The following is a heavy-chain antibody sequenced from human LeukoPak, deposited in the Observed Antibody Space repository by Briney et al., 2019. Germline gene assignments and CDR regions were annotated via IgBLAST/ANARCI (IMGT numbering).Heavy chain of an antibody. Sequence: AGGSLRLSCAASGFTFSTYEMNWVRQAPGKGLEWVSYIRSSDSTIYYADSVKGRFTISRDNAKNSLYLQMNSLRAEDTAVYYCARVDYGDPGGFSDYYYYYMDVWGKGTTVTVSS. CDR1: GFTFSTYE. V-gene: IGHV3-48*03. CDR3: ARVDYGDPGGFSDYYYYYMDV. J-gene: IGHJ6*03. CDR2: IRSSDSTI. D-gene: IGHD4-17*01.